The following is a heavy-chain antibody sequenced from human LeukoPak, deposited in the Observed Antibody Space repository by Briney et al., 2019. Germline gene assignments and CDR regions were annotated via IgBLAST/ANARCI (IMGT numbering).Heavy chain of an antibody. D-gene: IGHD5-18*01. V-gene: IGHV4-61*09. J-gene: IGHJ6*03. CDR1: GGSIRSGNYY. CDR3: ARGMEDSYGYELYYYYMDV. Sequence: PSETLSLTCTVSGGSIRSGNYYWSWIRQPAGEGLEWIGHIYTRGTTNYNPSLKSRVSISVDTSKNLFSLRLYSVTAADTAVYYCARGMEDSYGYELYYYYMDVWGKGTTVTVSS. CDR2: IYTRGTT.